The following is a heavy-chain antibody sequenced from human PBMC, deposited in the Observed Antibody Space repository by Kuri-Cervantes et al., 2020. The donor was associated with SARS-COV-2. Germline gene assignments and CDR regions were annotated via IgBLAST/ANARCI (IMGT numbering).Heavy chain of an antibody. CDR3: ARRRRNDFWSGYYPYYFDY. Sequence: SETLSLTCTVSGGSISGYYWSWIRQPPGKGLEWIGEINHSGSTNYNPSLKSRVTISVDTSKNQFSLKLSSVTAADTAVYYCARRRRNDFWSGYYPYYFDYWGQGTLVTVSS. CDR1: GGSISGYY. D-gene: IGHD3-3*01. CDR2: INHSGST. V-gene: IGHV4-34*01. J-gene: IGHJ4*02.